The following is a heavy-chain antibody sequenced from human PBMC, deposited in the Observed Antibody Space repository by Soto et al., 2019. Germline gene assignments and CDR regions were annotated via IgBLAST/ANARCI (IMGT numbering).Heavy chain of an antibody. J-gene: IGHJ6*03. CDR1: GFTFSSYG. Sequence: ESGGGVVQPGRSLRLSCAASGFTFSSYGMHWVRQAPGKGLEWVAVISYDGSNKYYADSVKGRFTISRDNSKNTLYLQMNSLRAEDTAVYYCAKGAALREYYYYYMDVWGKGTTVTVSS. CDR3: AKGAALREYYYYYMDV. V-gene: IGHV3-30*18. D-gene: IGHD2-15*01. CDR2: ISYDGSNK.